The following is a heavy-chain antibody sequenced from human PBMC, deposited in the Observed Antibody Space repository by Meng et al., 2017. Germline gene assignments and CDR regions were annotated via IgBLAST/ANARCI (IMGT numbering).Heavy chain of an antibody. CDR2: INHSGST. D-gene: IGHD6-6*01. V-gene: IGHV4-34*01. CDR1: GGSFSGYY. Sequence: QVLLQQWGAGLLKPSETLSLTCAVYGGSFSGYYWSWIRQPPGKGLEWIGEINHSGSTNYNPSLKSRVTISVDTSKNQFSLKLSSVTAADTAVYYCARRRGGSSDWFDPWGQGTLVTVSS. CDR3: ARRRGGSSDWFDP. J-gene: IGHJ5*02.